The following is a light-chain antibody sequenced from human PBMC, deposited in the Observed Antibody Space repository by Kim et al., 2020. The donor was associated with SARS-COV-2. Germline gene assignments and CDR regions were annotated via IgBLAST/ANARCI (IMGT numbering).Light chain of an antibody. V-gene: IGLV7-43*01. CDR2: SIS. J-gene: IGLJ3*02. CDR1: TGAVPSGHY. CDR3: RLCYGGVWV. Sequence: PGGQVTLTCASSTGAVPSGHYPNWFQQKPGQAPRALIYSISNKHSWTPARFSGSLLGGKAALTLSGVQPEDEADYYCRLCYGGVWVFGGGTQLTVL.